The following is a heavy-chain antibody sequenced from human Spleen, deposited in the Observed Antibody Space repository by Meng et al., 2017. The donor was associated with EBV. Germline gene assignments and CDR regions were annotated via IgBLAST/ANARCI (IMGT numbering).Heavy chain of an antibody. J-gene: IGHJ5*02. CDR2: IYHSGST. Sequence: QGHLQESGPGLVKPSETLSLTCAVSGDSISSSNWWSWVRQPPGKGLEWIGEIYHSGSTNYNPSLKSRVTISIDKSENQFSLKLTSVTAADTALYYCARDRGAQYSGWFDPWGPGTLVTVSS. CDR3: ARDRGAQYSGWFDP. V-gene: IGHV4-4*02. D-gene: IGHD6-6*01. CDR1: GDSISSSNW.